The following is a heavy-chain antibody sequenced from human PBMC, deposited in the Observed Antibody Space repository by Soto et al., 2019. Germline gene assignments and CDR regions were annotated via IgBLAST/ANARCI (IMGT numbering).Heavy chain of an antibody. CDR1: GFTFSTYW. CDR2: INSDGSTT. V-gene: IGHV3-74*01. J-gene: IGHJ4*02. CDR3: ARDQLLDY. D-gene: IGHD2-2*01. Sequence: GGSLRLSCAASGFTFSTYWMHWVRQAPGRGLVWVSSINSDGSTTSYADSVKGRFTISRDNAKNTLYLQMNSLRAEDTAVYYCARDQLLDYWGQGTLVTVSS.